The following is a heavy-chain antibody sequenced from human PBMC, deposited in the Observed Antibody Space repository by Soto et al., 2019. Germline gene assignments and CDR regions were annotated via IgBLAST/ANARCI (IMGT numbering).Heavy chain of an antibody. J-gene: IGHJ6*02. CDR1: SGPDRSHN. CDR3: VRQGVDYLHGLVDV. CDR2: VYYTGDT. Sequence: SETLSLTCTVSSGPDRSHNWGWIRQPPGRGLEWIGYVYYTGDTAYNPSLRGRVTISADTSTNDISLSLNSVTAADTAVYYCVRQGVDYLHGLVDVWGQGPTVT. D-gene: IGHD3-10*01. V-gene: IGHV4-59*08.